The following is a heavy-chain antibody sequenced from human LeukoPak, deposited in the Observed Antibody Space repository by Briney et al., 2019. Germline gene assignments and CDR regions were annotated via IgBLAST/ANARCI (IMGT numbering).Heavy chain of an antibody. J-gene: IGHJ4*02. D-gene: IGHD3-22*01. CDR1: GGTFSSYA. CDR3: ARCSPGDSSNFYAVLQY. CDR2: IIPVFGTT. V-gene: IGHV1-69*06. Sequence: GASVKVSCKASGGTFSSYAISWVRQAPGQGLEWLGGIIPVFGTTTYAQKLQAKVTMTADKSTNTAYLEISSLTSDDTAVYYCARCSPGDSSNFYAVLQYWGQGTQVTVST.